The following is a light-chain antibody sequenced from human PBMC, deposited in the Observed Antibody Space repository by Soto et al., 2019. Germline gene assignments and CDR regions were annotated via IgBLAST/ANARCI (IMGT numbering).Light chain of an antibody. J-gene: IGKJ2*01. CDR3: QQYKSHSPYT. CDR1: QSISSS. V-gene: IGKV1-5*03. Sequence: DIQMTQSPSTLSASVGDRVTITCRASQSISSSLAWYQQKPGKAPNLLIYRASTLESGVPSRFSGSGSGTEFTLTISSLQPDDFAIYYCQQYKSHSPYTFGQGTKLEIK. CDR2: RAS.